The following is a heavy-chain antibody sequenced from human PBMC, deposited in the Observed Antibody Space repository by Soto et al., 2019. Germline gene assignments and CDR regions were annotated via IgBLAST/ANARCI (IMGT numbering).Heavy chain of an antibody. Sequence: SETLSLTCAIFGASVSSGDYTSSWIRQPPGKGLEWIGFLYYSGSTHYNPSLKSRLSISVDTSKNQLSLKVTSVTAADTAVYYCARDEKKSDYYSGMDVWGQGTKVTVSS. V-gene: IGHV4-30-2*05. CDR1: GASVSSGDYT. CDR3: ARDEKKSDYYSGMDV. J-gene: IGHJ6*02. CDR2: LYYSGST.